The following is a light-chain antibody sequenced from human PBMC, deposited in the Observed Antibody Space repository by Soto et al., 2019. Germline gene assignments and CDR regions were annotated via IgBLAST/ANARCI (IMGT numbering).Light chain of an antibody. Sequence: QSVLTQPPSASGSPGQSVTISCTGTSSDVGGYNYVSWYQHHPGRAPKLIIYDVDERPSGVPDRFSASKSGNTASLTVSGLQAEDEADYYCSSYAGSKNWVFGGGTK. V-gene: IGLV2-8*01. J-gene: IGLJ3*02. CDR2: DVD. CDR3: SSYAGSKNWV. CDR1: SSDVGGYNY.